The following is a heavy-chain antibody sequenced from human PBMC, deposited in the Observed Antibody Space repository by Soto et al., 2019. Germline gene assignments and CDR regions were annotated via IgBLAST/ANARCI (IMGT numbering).Heavy chain of an antibody. D-gene: IGHD1-26*01. CDR3: AKVLWPRSVGAYGTDI. Sequence: LGRSLPRSRAASGFTFSSYGMHWVRQAPGKGLEWVAVISYYGSNKYYSDSVKGRFTISRDNSKNTLYLQMNSLRAEDTAVYYCAKVLWPRSVGAYGTDIRGQGPVV. J-gene: IGHJ6*01. CDR1: GFTFSSYG. CDR2: ISYYGSNK. V-gene: IGHV3-30*18.